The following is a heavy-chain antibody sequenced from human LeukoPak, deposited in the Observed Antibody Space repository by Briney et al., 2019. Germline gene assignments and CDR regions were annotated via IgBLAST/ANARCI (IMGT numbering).Heavy chain of an antibody. CDR3: ARDSGYAPPKLDY. Sequence: SETLSLTCAVSGGSINNNNWCGWVRQPPGKWLEWIGEIYHSGSTNYNQSLKSQVTISVAKSKNQFSLKLTSVTAADTAVYYCARDSGYAPPKLDYWGQGILVTVSS. D-gene: IGHD2-15*01. J-gene: IGHJ4*02. V-gene: IGHV4-4*02. CDR1: GGSINNNNW. CDR2: IYHSGST.